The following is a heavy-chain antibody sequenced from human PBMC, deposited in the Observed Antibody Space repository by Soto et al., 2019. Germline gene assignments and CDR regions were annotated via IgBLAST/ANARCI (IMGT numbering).Heavy chain of an antibody. Sequence: EVQLVESGGGLVQPGGSLRLSCAASGFTFGNYWMYWVRQAPGKGLVWVSRINSDGSVSSYADSVKGQLTISRDNVKNTLYLQMDSLRVEDTAVYYCARGDCVGGTCYSLAGSFYYYMDVWGKGTTVTVFS. CDR3: ARGDCVGGTCYSLAGSFYYYMDV. CDR1: GFTFGNYW. J-gene: IGHJ6*03. CDR2: INSDGSVS. V-gene: IGHV3-74*01. D-gene: IGHD2-15*01.